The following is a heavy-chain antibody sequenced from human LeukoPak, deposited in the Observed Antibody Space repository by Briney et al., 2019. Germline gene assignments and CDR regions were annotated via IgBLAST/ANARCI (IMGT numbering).Heavy chain of an antibody. V-gene: IGHV3-48*03. J-gene: IGHJ4*02. CDR1: GFTFSSYE. CDR2: ISSSGSTI. Sequence: GGSPRLSCAASGFTFSSYEMNWVRQAPGKGREWVSYISSSGSTIYYADSVKGRFTISRDNAKNSLYLQMNRLRAADTAVYYCARDLYDLLTGYSYYFDYWGQGTLVTVSS. CDR3: ARDLYDLLTGYSYYFDY. D-gene: IGHD3-9*01.